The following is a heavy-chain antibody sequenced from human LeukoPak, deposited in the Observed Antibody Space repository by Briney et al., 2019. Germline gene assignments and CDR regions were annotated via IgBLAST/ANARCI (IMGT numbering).Heavy chain of an antibody. CDR1: GGSISSSSYY. J-gene: IGHJ3*02. V-gene: IGHV4-39*07. CDR3: ARRPYSSSWYRVDAFDI. Sequence: SETLSLTCTVSGGSISSSSYYWGWIRQPPGKGLEWIGSIYYSGSTYYNPSLKSRVTISVDTSKNQFSLKLSSVTAADTAVYYCARRPYSSSWYRVDAFDIWGQGTMVTVSS. D-gene: IGHD6-13*01. CDR2: IYYSGST.